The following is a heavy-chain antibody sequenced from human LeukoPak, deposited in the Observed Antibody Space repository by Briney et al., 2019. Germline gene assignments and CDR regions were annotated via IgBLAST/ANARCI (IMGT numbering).Heavy chain of an antibody. J-gene: IGHJ4*02. D-gene: IGHD2-2*01. V-gene: IGHV3-30*02. Sequence: PGGSLRLSCVASGFTFSSYGMHWVRQAPGKGLEWVAFIRYDGSNKYYADSVKGRFTISRDNSKNTLYLQMNSLRAEDTAVYYCAKDAGPRYCSTTSCYFFDYWGQGTLVTVSS. CDR2: IRYDGSNK. CDR1: GFTFSSYG. CDR3: AKDAGPRYCSTTSCYFFDY.